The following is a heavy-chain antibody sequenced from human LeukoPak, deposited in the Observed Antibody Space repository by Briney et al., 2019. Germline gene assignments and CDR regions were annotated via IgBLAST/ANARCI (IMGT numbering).Heavy chain of an antibody. J-gene: IGHJ6*03. CDR1: GGSISSYY. V-gene: IGHV4-59*01. Sequence: PSETLSLTCTVSGGSISSYYWSWIRQPPGKGLEWIGYIYYSGSTNYNPSLKSRVTISVDTPKNQFSLKLSSVTAADTAVYYCAAFYDSSGYAIDPYYYYYMDVWGKGTTVTVSS. CDR3: AAFYDSSGYAIDPYYYYYMDV. D-gene: IGHD3-22*01. CDR2: IYYSGST.